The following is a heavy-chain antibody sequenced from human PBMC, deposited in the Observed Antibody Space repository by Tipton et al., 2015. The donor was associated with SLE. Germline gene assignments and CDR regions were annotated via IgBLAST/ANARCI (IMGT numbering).Heavy chain of an antibody. D-gene: IGHD6-6*01. CDR2: INHSGNT. V-gene: IGHV4-34*01. CDR3: ARGRGSSSSGHY. Sequence: TLSLTCAVYGGSFSGYYWNWIRQPPGKGLEWIGEINHSGNTNYNPSLKSRVTISVDTSKNQFSLKLSSVTAADTAVYYCARGRGSSSSGHYWGQGTLVTVS. J-gene: IGHJ4*02. CDR1: GGSFSGYY.